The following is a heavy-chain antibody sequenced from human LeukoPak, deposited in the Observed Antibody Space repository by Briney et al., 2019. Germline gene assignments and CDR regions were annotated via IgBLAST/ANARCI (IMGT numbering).Heavy chain of an antibody. J-gene: IGHJ3*02. V-gene: IGHV4-38-2*02. D-gene: IGHD3-10*01. CDR1: GYSINSGYY. CDR3: AKSNGYGLVDI. Sequence: SETLSLTCTVSGYSINSGYYWGWIRQPPGKGLEWIGSIYHSGSTYYNPSLKSRVTISVATSKNQFSLKLNSVTAADTAVYYCAKSNGYGLVDIWGQGTMVTVSS. CDR2: IYHSGST.